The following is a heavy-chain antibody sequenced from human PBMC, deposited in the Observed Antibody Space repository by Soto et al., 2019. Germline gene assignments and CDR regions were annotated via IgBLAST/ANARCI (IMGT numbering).Heavy chain of an antibody. D-gene: IGHD3-22*01. CDR2: INHSGST. CDR3: MLGSGWKDFDY. V-gene: IGHV4-34*01. J-gene: IGHJ4*02. Sequence: LSLTCAVYGGSFSDYSWTWIRQPPGKGLEWIGEINHSGSTYYNPSLKSRVTISVDTSKNQFSLKLSSVTAADTAVYYCMLGSGWKDFDYWGQG. CDR1: GGSFSDYS.